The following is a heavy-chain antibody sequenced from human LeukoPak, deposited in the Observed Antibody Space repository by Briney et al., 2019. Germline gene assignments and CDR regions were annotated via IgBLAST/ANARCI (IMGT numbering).Heavy chain of an antibody. J-gene: IGHJ4*02. D-gene: IGHD2-15*01. CDR3: ARDLSRSYCSGGSCYVYFDY. V-gene: IGHV3-7*01. Sequence: GGSLRLSCAASGFTLSNYWMSWVRQAPARGLEWVANIKQDGSEKYYVDSVKGGFTISRDNDKNSLYLQMNSLRAEDTAVYYCARDLSRSYCSGGSCYVYFDYWGQGTLVTVSS. CDR2: IKQDGSEK. CDR1: GFTLSNYW.